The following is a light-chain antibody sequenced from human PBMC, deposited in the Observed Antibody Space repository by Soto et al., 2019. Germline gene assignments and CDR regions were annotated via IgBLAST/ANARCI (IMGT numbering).Light chain of an antibody. CDR3: QHYTSYSGT. CDR1: QSISHY. V-gene: IGKV1-5*01. J-gene: IGKJ1*01. Sequence: DIQMTQSPSTLSASVGDRVAITCRASQSISHYLAWYQQKPGKAPNLLIYGASSLDRGVPSRFSGSGSGTEFTLTLSSLQPDDFATYFCQHYTSYSGTFGQGTKVEI. CDR2: GAS.